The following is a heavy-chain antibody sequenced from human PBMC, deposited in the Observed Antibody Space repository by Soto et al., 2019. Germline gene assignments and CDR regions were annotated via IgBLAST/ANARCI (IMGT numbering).Heavy chain of an antibody. CDR3: ARGGCIAAAGRADYGMDV. CDR2: IIPILGIA. Sequence: QVQLVQSGAEVKKPGSSVKVSCKASGGTFSSYTISWVRQAPGQGLEWMGRIIPILGIANYAQKFQGRVTITAAKSTRTAYMERSSLRSEDTAVYYCARGGCIAAAGRADYGMDVWGQGTTVTVSS. CDR1: GGTFSSYT. V-gene: IGHV1-69*02. D-gene: IGHD6-13*01. J-gene: IGHJ6*02.